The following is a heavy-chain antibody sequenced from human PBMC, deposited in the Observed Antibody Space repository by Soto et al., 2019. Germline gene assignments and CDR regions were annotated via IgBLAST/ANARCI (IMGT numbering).Heavy chain of an antibody. Sequence: PGGSLRLSCAASGFTVSSNYMSWVRQAPGKGLEWVSVIYSGGSTYYADSVKGRFTISRHNSKNTLYLQMNSLRAEDTAVYYCARARSCGTPKYYFDYWGQGTLVTVSS. CDR3: ARARSCGTPKYYFDY. D-gene: IGHD1-1*01. CDR1: GFTVSSNY. J-gene: IGHJ4*02. CDR2: IYSGGST. V-gene: IGHV3-53*04.